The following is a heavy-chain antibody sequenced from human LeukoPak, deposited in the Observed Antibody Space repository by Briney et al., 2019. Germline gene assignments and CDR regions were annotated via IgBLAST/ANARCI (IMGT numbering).Heavy chain of an antibody. J-gene: IGHJ2*01. CDR2: IYYSGST. V-gene: IGHV4-39*01. D-gene: IGHD3-22*01. CDR3: ARHRYYYESSGYSFDL. Sequence: SETLSLTCTVSGGSISSSSYYWGWIRQPPGKGLEWIGSIYYSGSTYYNPSLKSRVTISVDTSKNQFSLKLRSVTAADTVVYYCARHRYYYESSGYSFDLWGRGTLVTVSS. CDR1: GGSISSSSYY.